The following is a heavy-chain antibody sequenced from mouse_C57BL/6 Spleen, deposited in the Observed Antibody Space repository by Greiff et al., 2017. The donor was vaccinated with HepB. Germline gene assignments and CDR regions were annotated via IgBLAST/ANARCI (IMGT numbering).Heavy chain of an antibody. J-gene: IGHJ3*01. D-gene: IGHD2-1*01. CDR2: IYPGDGDT. Sequence: VKLMESGAELVKPGASVKISCKASGYAFSSYWMNWVKQRPGKGLEWIGQIYPGDGDTNYNGKFKGKATLTADKSSSTAYMQLSSLTSEDSAVYFCARSNFYGNYLAWFAYWGQGTLVTVSA. CDR3: ARSNFYGNYLAWFAY. V-gene: IGHV1-80*01. CDR1: GYAFSSYW.